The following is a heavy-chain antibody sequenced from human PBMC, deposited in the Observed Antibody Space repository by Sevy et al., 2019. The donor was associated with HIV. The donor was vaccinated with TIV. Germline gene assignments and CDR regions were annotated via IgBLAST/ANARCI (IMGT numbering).Heavy chain of an antibody. J-gene: IGHJ6*02. CDR1: GLTLSSYG. V-gene: IGHV3-33*01. Sequence: GGSLRLSCAASGLTLSSYGMHWVRQAQGKGLEWVAVIRYDGSNKYYGNTVKGRFIMTRDNSKTTLYLQMNSLRAEDTAMEYCAGDRLGITISAEWGGGMDVWGQGTTVTVSS. D-gene: IGHD3-9*01. CDR2: IRYDGSNK. CDR3: AGDRLGITISAEWGGGMDV.